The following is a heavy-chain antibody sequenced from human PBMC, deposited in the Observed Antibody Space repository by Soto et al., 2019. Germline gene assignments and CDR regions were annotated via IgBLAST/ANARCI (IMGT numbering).Heavy chain of an antibody. V-gene: IGHV3-11*01. CDR1: GFTFIDYY. CDR3: GRSHGAGSY. CDR2: ISSTGKNI. Sequence: QVRLVESGGDLVKPGESLRLSCVASGFTFIDYYMNWVRQAPGKGLEWVSYISSTGKNIYYSDSVKGRFIVSRDNAKSSRFLQMNSLTVDDTAIYYCGRSHGAGSYWGRGTRVTVSS. J-gene: IGHJ4*02. D-gene: IGHD4-17*01.